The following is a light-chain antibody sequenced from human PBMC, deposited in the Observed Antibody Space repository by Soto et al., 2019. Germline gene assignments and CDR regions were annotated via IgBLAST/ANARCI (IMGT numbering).Light chain of an antibody. CDR1: QGISSA. CDR3: QQFNNLLT. V-gene: IGKV1D-13*01. J-gene: IGKJ4*01. Sequence: AIQLTQSPSSLSASVGDRVTITFRASQGISSALAWYQQKPGKAPKLLIYDASSLESGVPSRFSGSGSGTDFTLTISSLQPEDFATYYCQQFNNLLTFGGGTKVEIK. CDR2: DAS.